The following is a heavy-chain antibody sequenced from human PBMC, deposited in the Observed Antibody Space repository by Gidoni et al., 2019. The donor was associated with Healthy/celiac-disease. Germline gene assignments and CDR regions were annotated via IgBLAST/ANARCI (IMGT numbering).Heavy chain of an antibody. CDR1: GGTISSYY. J-gene: IGHJ6*02. Sequence: QVQLQESGPGLAKPSETLSLTCTVSGGTISSYYWSWIRQHAGKGLEWIGRIYTSGSTNYNPSHKSRVTMSVDTSKNQFSLKLSSVTAADTAVYYCARELELTSSYYYYGMDVWGQGTTVTVSS. CDR3: ARELELTSSYYYYGMDV. CDR2: IYTSGST. D-gene: IGHD1-7*01. V-gene: IGHV4-4*07.